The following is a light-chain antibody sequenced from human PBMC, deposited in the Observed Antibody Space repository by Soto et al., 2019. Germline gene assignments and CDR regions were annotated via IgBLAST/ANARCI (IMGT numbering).Light chain of an antibody. V-gene: IGLV1-40*01. J-gene: IGLJ1*01. CDR1: SSNFGAGYD. CDR3: QSYDSSLSTYV. CDR2: ANS. Sequence: QSALTQPPSVSGAPGQRVTISCTGSSSNFGAGYDVHWYQHLPGTAPKLLIYANSNRPSGVPDRFSGSKSGTSASLAITGLQAEDEADYYCQSYDSSLSTYVFGTGTKLTVL.